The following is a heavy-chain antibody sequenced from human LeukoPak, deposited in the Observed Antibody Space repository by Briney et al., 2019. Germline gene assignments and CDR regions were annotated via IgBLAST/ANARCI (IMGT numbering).Heavy chain of an antibody. J-gene: IGHJ3*02. D-gene: IGHD3-16*01. CDR1: GYTFTSYG. CDR2: ISAYSTNT. V-gene: IGHV1-18*01. Sequence: GASVTVSCKAYGYTFTSYGISWVRQAPGQGLEWVGWISAYSTNTHYAQRLQGRVSMTTDTSTTTSYMELRSLRSDDTAVYYCARATGTWGHDGFHIWGQGTMVTVSS. CDR3: ARATGTWGHDGFHI.